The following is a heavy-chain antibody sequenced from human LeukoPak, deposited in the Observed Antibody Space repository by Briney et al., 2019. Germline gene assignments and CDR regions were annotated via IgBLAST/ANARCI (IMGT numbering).Heavy chain of an antibody. CDR2: IYPGDSDT. J-gene: IGHJ5*02. CDR1: GYSFTSYW. V-gene: IGHV5-51*01. Sequence: GESLKISCQGSGYSFTSYWIGWVRQVPGKGLEWMGIIYPGDSDTRYSPSFQGQVTISADKSISTAYLQWSSLKASDTAMYYCARGYGGGIWEEINWFDPWGQGTLVTVSS. D-gene: IGHD1-26*01. CDR3: ARGYGGGIWEEINWFDP.